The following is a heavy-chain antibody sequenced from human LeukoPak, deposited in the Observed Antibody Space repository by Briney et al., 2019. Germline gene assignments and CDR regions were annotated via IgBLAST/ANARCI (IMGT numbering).Heavy chain of an antibody. CDR3: ARIGYSSSCFDY. CDR1: GFSFSSHS. J-gene: IGHJ4*02. V-gene: IGHV3-7*01. Sequence: GGSLRPSCAASGFSFSSHSMNWVRQAPGKGLEWVANIKQDGSEKYYADPVKGRFTISRDNAQNSVYLQMNSVRAEDTAVYYCARIGYSSSCFDYWGQGTPVTVSS. CDR2: IKQDGSEK. D-gene: IGHD6-13*01.